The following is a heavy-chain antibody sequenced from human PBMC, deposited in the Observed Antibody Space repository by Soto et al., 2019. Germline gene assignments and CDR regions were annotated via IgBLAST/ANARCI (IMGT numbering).Heavy chain of an antibody. D-gene: IGHD1-1*01. CDR2: IDSDGSST. V-gene: IGHV3-74*01. Sequence: EVQLVESGVGLVQPGGSLRLSCAASGFTFNSYWMHWVRQAPGKGLVWVSRIDSDGSSTSYADSVKGRFTISRDNAKNTLYLQMNSLGADDTAVYYCVKGGTYFDYWGQGTLVTVSS. CDR3: VKGGTYFDY. CDR1: GFTFNSYW. J-gene: IGHJ4*02.